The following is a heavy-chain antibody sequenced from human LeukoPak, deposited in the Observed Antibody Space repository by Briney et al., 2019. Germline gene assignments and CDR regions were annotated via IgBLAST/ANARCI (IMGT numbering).Heavy chain of an antibody. D-gene: IGHD3-22*01. CDR3: ARVLSTSGYSDDAFDI. CDR1: GFTFSSYS. J-gene: IGHJ3*02. V-gene: IGHV3-21*01. Sequence: PGRSLTPACAASGFTFSSYSMNWVSPAPGNGLEWVSSISSSRSYIYYADSVTGRVTISRDNAKNSLYLQMNSLRAEDTAVYYCARVLSTSGYSDDAFDIWGQGTMVTVSS. CDR2: ISSSRSYI.